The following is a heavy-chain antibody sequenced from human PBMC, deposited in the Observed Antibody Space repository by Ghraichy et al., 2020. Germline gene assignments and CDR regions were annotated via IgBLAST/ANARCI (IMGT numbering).Heavy chain of an antibody. V-gene: IGHV3-53*01. CDR3: ARERAFDAFDI. J-gene: IGHJ3*02. Sequence: GALRLSCAASGFTVSSNYMSWVRQAPGKGLEWVSVIYSGGSTYYADSVKGRFTISRDNSKNTLYLQMNSLRAEDTAVYYCARERAFDAFDIWGQGTMVTVSS. CDR2: IYSGGST. CDR1: GFTVSSNY.